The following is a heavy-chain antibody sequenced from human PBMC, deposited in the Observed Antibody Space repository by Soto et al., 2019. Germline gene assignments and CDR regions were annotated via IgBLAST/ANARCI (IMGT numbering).Heavy chain of an antibody. D-gene: IGHD3-16*01. CDR1: GFTFSSYA. V-gene: IGHV3-23*01. CDR2: ISGSGGST. Sequence: GGSLRLSCAASGFTFSSYAMSWVRQAPGKGLEWVSAISGSGGSTYYADSVKGRFTISRDNSKNTLYLQMNSLRAEDTAVYYCASSSFGGKPPYYFDYWGQGTLVTVSS. J-gene: IGHJ4*02. CDR3: ASSSFGGKPPYYFDY.